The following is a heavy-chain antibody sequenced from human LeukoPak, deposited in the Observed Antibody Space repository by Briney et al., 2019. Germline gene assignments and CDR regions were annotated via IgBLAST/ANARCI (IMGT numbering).Heavy chain of an antibody. J-gene: IGHJ4*02. CDR1: GYTFTGYY. V-gene: IGHV1-2*02. D-gene: IGHD4-17*01. Sequence: ASVKVSCKASGYTFTGYYMHWVRQAPGHGLEWMGWINPNSGGTNYAQKFQGRVTMTRDTSISTAYMELSRLSSVTAADTAVYYCARDSGTVTPQYYFDYWGQGTLVTVSS. CDR3: ARDSGTVTPQYYFDY. CDR2: INPNSGGT.